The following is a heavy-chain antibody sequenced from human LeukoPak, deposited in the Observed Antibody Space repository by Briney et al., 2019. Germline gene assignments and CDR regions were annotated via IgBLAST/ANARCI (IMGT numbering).Heavy chain of an antibody. D-gene: IGHD3-22*01. CDR2: ISWNSGSI. J-gene: IGHJ2*01. Sequence: PGGSLRLSCAASGFTFDDYAMHWVRQAPGKGLEWVPGISWNSGSIGYADSVKGRFTISRDNAKNSLYLQVNSLRAEDTAVYYCARTSDTSGRLYWYFDLWGRGTLVTVSS. CDR3: ARTSDTSGRLYWYFDL. V-gene: IGHV3-9*01. CDR1: GFTFDDYA.